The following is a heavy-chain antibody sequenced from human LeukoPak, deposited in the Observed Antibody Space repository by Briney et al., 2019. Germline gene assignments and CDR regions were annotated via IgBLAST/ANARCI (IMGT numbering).Heavy chain of an antibody. D-gene: IGHD3-10*01. CDR2: IIPFLGKT. CDR3: AGGMVRGVLSPPYNWFDP. V-gene: IGHV1-69*10. CDR1: GGSFSTYT. J-gene: IGHJ5*02. Sequence: SVKVSCKASGGSFSTYTFTWVRQAPGQGLEWMGGIIPFLGKTDYAQKSQGRVTITADESTSTAYMELSSLRSEDTAVYYCAGGMVRGVLSPPYNWFDPWGQGTLVTVSS.